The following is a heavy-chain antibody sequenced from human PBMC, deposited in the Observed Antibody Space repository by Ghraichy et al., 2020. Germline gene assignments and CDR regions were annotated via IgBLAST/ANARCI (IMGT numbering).Heavy chain of an antibody. J-gene: IGHJ4*02. D-gene: IGHD5-18*01. Sequence: SETLSLTCTVSGGSISNYYCNWFRQPPGKGLEWIGYVHGSGSTKYHPSLESRVTVSSDTAKNEFSLSLTSMTPADTAVYYCASGTGWLQPYWGQGTLVTVSS. V-gene: IGHV4-59*01. CDR1: GGSISNYY. CDR2: VHGSGST. CDR3: ASGTGWLQPY.